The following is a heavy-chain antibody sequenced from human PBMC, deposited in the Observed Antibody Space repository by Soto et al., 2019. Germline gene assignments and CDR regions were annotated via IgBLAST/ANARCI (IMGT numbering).Heavy chain of an antibody. V-gene: IGHV3-64D*06. CDR2: ISNSGGST. Sequence: GSLILSCSASGFTFSDYAMHWARHAPGKGLEYVSAISNSGGSTFYADSVKGRFTISRDNSKNTLYLQMSSVRDEDADVYYCVKCSSNYSYEYWGQGILVTVSS. CDR3: VKCSSNYSYEY. D-gene: IGHD3-22*01. J-gene: IGHJ4*02. CDR1: GFTFSDYA.